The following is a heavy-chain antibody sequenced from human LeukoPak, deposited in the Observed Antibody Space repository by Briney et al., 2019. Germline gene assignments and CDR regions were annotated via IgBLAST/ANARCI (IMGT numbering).Heavy chain of an antibody. CDR2: ISSSSSYI. D-gene: IGHD3-22*01. CDR1: GFTFSSYS. CDR3: ARKPIVNSAWYYFDY. V-gene: IGHV3-21*04. Sequence: GGSLRLSCAASGFTFSSYSMNWVRQAPGKGLEWVSSISSSSSYIYYADSVKGRFTISRDNAKNSLYLQMNSLRTEDTAVYYCARKPIVNSAWYYFDYWGQGTLVTVSS. J-gene: IGHJ4*02.